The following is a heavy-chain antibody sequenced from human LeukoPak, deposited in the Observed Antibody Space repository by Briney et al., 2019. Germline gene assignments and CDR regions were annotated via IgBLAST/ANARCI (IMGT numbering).Heavy chain of an antibody. Sequence: ASVKVSCKASGYTFTRYDINWARQASGQGLEWMGWINPNSGNTGFTQKLQGRITVTRSTSISTAYMELSSLTSDDTAVYYCARTSTGTRGGYDVWGQGTLVTVSS. J-gene: IGHJ4*02. CDR2: INPNSGNT. V-gene: IGHV1-8*01. D-gene: IGHD1-1*01. CDR1: GYTFTRYD. CDR3: ARTSTGTRGGYDV.